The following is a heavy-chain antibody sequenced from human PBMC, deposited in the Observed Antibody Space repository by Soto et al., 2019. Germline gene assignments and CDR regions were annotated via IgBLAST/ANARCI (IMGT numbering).Heavy chain of an antibody. CDR1: GGSVNSRRHF. V-gene: IGHV4-61*01. CDR2: IYSTGT. J-gene: IGHJ4*02. Sequence: PSETLSLTCTVSGGSVNSRRHFWSWIRQPPGKGLEWLGYIYSTGTTSNPSLKSRVTISKDTSKNQFSLKLNSVTAADTSVYYCAKSYSRFLDYWGQGAPVTVSS. D-gene: IGHD6-13*01. CDR3: AKSYSRFLDY.